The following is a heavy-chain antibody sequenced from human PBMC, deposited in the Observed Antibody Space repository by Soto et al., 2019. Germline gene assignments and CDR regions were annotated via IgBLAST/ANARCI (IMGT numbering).Heavy chain of an antibody. CDR1: DFTFRNSW. CDR3: FGGNGGPQ. CDR2: IKPDGGAT. D-gene: IGHD3-16*01. J-gene: IGHJ4*02. Sequence: GGSLRLSCATSDFTFRNSWINWVRQAPGKGLEWVANIKPDGGATNYVDSVKGRFTISRDNVRNSASLQVNSLRVEDTAVYFCFGGNGGPQWGQGTLVTVSS. V-gene: IGHV3-7*03.